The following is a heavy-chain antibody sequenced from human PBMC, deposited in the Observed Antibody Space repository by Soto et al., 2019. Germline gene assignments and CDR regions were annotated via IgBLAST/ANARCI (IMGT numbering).Heavy chain of an antibody. V-gene: IGHV4-39*01. J-gene: IGHJ4*02. CDR2: IYYSGST. CDR1: GGSISNSSYY. CDR3: ASPTSGYDHIFDY. Sequence: QLHLQESGPGLVKPSETLSLTCTVSGGSISNSSYYWGWLRQPPGKGLEWIGTIYYSGSTYYNPSLRSRVSISVDTSKNQFSLKLSSVTAADTAVYYCASPTSGYDHIFDYWGQGILVTVSS. D-gene: IGHD3-22*01.